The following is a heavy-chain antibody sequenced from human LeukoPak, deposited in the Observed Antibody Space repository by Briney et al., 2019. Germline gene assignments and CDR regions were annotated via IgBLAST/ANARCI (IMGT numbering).Heavy chain of an antibody. CDR2: IKTKTDGGTT. CDR1: GFSFRNAW. V-gene: IGHV3-15*01. J-gene: IGHJ3*02. D-gene: IGHD2-21*02. CDR3: TTVWNCGGDCSDAFDI. Sequence: GRSLRLSCAASGFSFRNAWMSWVRQAPGEGLEWVGRIKTKTDGGTTDYAAPVKGRFTISRDDSKNTLYLQMTSLKTEDTAVYYCTTVWNCGGDCSDAFDIWGEGTMVTVSS.